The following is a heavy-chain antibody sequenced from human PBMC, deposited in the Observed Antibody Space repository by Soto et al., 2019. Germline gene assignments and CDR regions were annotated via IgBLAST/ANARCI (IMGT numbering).Heavy chain of an antibody. CDR2: VYYTGST. Sequence: PSETLSLTCTVSGDSVSSGIYYWSWIRQPPGQGLEWIGYVYYTGSTNYNPTLQSRVTISIDTSKNPFSLRLRSVTAADTAMYYCARRLASNPVYFFDFWGQGTQVTVSS. D-gene: IGHD3-9*01. V-gene: IGHV4-61*01. CDR1: GDSVSSGIYY. J-gene: IGHJ4*02. CDR3: ARRLASNPVYFFDF.